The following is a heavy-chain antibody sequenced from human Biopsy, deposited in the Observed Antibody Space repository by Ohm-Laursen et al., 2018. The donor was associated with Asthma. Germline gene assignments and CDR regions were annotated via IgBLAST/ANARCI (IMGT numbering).Heavy chain of an antibody. V-gene: IGHV4-30-4*08. CDR3: ARASVAASSNWFDP. D-gene: IGHD6-19*01. CDR2: IYYSGST. Sequence: SETLSLTCTVSGGSINIGDYYWSWIRQHPVKGLEWIGHIYYSGSTYCNPSLKSRVSISLDTSKNQFSLKLSSVTAADTAVYYCARASVAASSNWFDPWGQGTLVTVSS. CDR1: GGSINIGDYY. J-gene: IGHJ5*02.